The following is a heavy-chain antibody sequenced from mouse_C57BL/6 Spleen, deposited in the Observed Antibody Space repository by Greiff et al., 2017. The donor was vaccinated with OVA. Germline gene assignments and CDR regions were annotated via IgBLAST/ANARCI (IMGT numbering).Heavy chain of an antibody. Sequence: EVQLQQSGPELVKPGASVKISCKASGYTFTDYYMNWVKQSHGKSLEWIGDINPNNGGTSYNQKFKGKATLTVDKSSSTAYMELRSLTSEDSAVDYGARKGDPTWFAYWGKGTLVTVSA. CDR2: INPNNGGT. CDR1: GYTFTDYY. V-gene: IGHV1-26*01. J-gene: IGHJ3*01. CDR3: ARKGDPTWFAY.